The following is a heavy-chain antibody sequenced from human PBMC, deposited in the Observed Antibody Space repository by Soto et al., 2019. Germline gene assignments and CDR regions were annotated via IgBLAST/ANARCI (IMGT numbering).Heavy chain of an antibody. Sequence: GGSLRLSCAASGFTFISYGIHWVRQAPGKGLEWVALISYDGNNKYYADSVKGRFTTSRDNIKNMLYLQMNSLRAEDTAVYYCAKTGSGWYFDYWGQGTLVTVSS. J-gene: IGHJ4*02. V-gene: IGHV3-30*18. CDR2: ISYDGNNK. CDR3: AKTGSGWYFDY. CDR1: GFTFISYG. D-gene: IGHD6-19*01.